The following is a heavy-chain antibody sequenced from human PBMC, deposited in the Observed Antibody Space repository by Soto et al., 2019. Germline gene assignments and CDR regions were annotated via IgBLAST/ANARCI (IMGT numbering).Heavy chain of an antibody. CDR2: ITGSGGTT. D-gene: IGHD6-19*01. CDR3: AKDRQGQWLVLDY. Sequence: EVKLLESGGGLVQPGGSLRLSCAASGFMFSSYSMSWVRQAPGKGLEWVSHITGSGGTTYYADSVKGRFTISRDTSRNTLYLQMNSLRVEDTAVYYCAKDRQGQWLVLDYWGQGTLVTVSS. V-gene: IGHV3-23*01. CDR1: GFMFSSYS. J-gene: IGHJ4*02.